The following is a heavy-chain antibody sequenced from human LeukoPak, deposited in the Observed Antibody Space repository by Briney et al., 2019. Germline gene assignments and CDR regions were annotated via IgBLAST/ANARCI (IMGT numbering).Heavy chain of an antibody. Sequence: GGSLRLSCAASGFTFSSYSMNWVRQAPGKGLEWVSSISSSSSYIYYADSVKGRFTISRDNAKNSLCLQMNSLRAEDTAVYYCARDKTYSSGSLYGYWGQGTLVTVSS. CDR3: ARDKTYSSGSLYGY. V-gene: IGHV3-21*01. CDR1: GFTFSSYS. D-gene: IGHD6-19*01. J-gene: IGHJ4*02. CDR2: ISSSSSYI.